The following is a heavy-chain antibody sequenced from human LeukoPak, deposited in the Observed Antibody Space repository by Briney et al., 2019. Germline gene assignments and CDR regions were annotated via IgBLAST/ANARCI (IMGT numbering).Heavy chain of an antibody. CDR3: ARRTGSAVGFDP. J-gene: IGHJ5*02. V-gene: IGHV1-69*13. D-gene: IGHD1-14*01. CDR2: IIPIFGTA. CDR1: GGTFSSYA. Sequence: VASVKVSCKASGGTFSSYAISWVRQAPGQGLEWMGGIIPIFGTANYAQKFQGRVTITADESTSTAYMELSSLRSEDTAVYYCARRTGSAVGFDPWGQGTLVTVSS.